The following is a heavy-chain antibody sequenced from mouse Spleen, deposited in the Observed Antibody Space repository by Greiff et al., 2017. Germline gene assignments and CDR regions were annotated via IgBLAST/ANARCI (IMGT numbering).Heavy chain of an antibody. CDR2: IDPETGGT. V-gene: IGHV1-15*01. Sequence: VQLQQSGAELVRPGASVTLSCKASGYTFTDYEMHWVKQTPVHGLEWIGAIDPETGGTAYNQKFKGKATLTADKSSSTAYMELRSLTSEDSAVYYCMITTPFAYWGQGTLVTVSA. CDR1: GYTFTDYE. CDR3: MITTPFAY. D-gene: IGHD2-4*01. J-gene: IGHJ3*01.